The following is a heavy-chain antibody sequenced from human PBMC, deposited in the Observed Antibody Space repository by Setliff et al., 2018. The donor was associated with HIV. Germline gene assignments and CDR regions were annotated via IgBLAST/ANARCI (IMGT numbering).Heavy chain of an antibody. Sequence: GASVKVSCKPFGYTFTNYAMHWVRQAPGQSLEWMGWINAGNGNTKYSQKFQGRVAITRDTSASTAYMELSSLRSEDTGLYYCARESWGLGDYWGQGTLVTVSS. CDR1: GYTFTNYA. CDR2: INAGNGNT. J-gene: IGHJ4*02. CDR3: ARESWGLGDY. V-gene: IGHV1-3*01. D-gene: IGHD6-13*01.